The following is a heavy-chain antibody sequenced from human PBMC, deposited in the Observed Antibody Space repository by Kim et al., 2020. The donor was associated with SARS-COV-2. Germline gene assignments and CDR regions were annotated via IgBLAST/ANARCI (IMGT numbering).Heavy chain of an antibody. D-gene: IGHD3-16*02. Sequence: YHRCRTNYNPCPQSRVAMSVDMSKNQFSLKLSSVTAADTAVYYCASALGHWGQGTLVTVSS. V-gene: IGHV4-4*06. J-gene: IGHJ4*02. CDR2: YHRCRT. CDR3: ASALGH.